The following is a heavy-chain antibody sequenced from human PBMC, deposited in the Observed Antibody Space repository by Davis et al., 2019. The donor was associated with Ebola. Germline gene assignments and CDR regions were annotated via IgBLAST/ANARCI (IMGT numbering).Heavy chain of an antibody. CDR3: ARLLHYDFWTGSRTTY. CDR1: GGSISSSSYY. Sequence: PSETLSLTCTVSGGSISSSSYYWGWIRQPPGKGLEWIGSIYYTGSTNYNPSLNSRVTISLDTSKNLFSLNLRSVTAADTAVYYCARLLHYDFWTGSRTTYWGQGTLVTVSS. V-gene: IGHV4-39*07. J-gene: IGHJ4*02. CDR2: IYYTGST. D-gene: IGHD3-3*01.